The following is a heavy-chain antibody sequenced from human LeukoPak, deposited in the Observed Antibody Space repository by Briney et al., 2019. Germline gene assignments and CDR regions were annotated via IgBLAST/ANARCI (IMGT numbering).Heavy chain of an antibody. CDR3: ARTSYASIAAPGY. CDR1: GYTFTSYY. V-gene: IGHV1-46*01. J-gene: IGHJ4*02. D-gene: IGHD6-6*01. Sequence: GASVKVSCKVSGYTFTSYYMHWVRQAPGQGLEWMGIIDPSGGSTSYAQKFQGRVTMTRDMSTSTVYMELSSLRSEDTAVYYCARTSYASIAAPGYWGQGTLVTVSS. CDR2: IDPSGGST.